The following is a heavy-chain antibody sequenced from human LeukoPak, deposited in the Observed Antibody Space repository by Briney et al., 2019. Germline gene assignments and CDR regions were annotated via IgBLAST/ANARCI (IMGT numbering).Heavy chain of an antibody. J-gene: IGHJ4*02. V-gene: IGHV4-39*07. CDR2: ISYSGST. Sequence: SETLSLTCTVSGGSISSSSYYWGWIRQPPGKGLEWIGSISYSGSTYYNPSLKSRVTISVDTSKNQFSLKLSSVTAADTAVFYCARGARCYYDGSGSCLDYWGQGTLVTVSS. CDR3: ARGARCYYDGSGSCLDY. D-gene: IGHD3-22*01. CDR1: GGSISSSSYY.